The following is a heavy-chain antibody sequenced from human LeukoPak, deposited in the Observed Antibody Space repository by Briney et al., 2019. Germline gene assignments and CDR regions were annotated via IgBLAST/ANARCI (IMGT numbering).Heavy chain of an antibody. Sequence: PSETLSLTCTVSGGSISSGDYYWGWIRQPPGKGLEWIGYIYYSGSTYYNPSLKSRVTISVDTSRNQFSLKLSSVTAADTAVYYCARGIPLGSDCSSTSCHAFDIWGQGTMVTVSS. D-gene: IGHD2-2*01. CDR2: IYYSGST. J-gene: IGHJ3*02. CDR1: GGSISSGDYY. CDR3: ARGIPLGSDCSSTSCHAFDI. V-gene: IGHV4-30-4*01.